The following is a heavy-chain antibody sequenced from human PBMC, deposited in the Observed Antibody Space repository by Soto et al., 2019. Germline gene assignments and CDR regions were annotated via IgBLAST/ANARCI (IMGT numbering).Heavy chain of an antibody. V-gene: IGHV3-30*18. CDR2: ISYDGSNK. CDR1: GFTFSSYG. J-gene: IGHJ6*02. CDR3: AKDKDFTSGGSYYDYYGMDV. Sequence: GGSLRLSCAASGFTFSSYGMHWVRQAPGKGLEWVAVISYDGSNKYYADSVKGRFTISRDNSKNTLYLQMNSLRAEDKAVYYCAKDKDFTSGGSYYDYYGMDVWGQGTTVTVSS. D-gene: IGHD1-26*01.